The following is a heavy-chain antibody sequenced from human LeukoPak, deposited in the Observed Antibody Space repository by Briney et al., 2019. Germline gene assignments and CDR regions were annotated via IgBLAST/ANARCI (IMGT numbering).Heavy chain of an antibody. Sequence: GGSLRLSCAASGFNFSIYLMHWVRQAPGRGLVCVSRINSDGSSINYADSVKGRFTISRDNAKNTLYLQVNSLRDEDTAVYYCGRGGRRWPLDAFDIWGQGTMVTVSS. J-gene: IGHJ3*02. V-gene: IGHV3-74*01. CDR2: INSDGSSI. CDR3: GRGGRRWPLDAFDI. D-gene: IGHD4-23*01. CDR1: GFNFSIYL.